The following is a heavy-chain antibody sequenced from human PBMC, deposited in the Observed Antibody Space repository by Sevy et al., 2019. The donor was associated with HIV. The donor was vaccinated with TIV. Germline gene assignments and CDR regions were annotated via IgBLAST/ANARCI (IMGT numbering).Heavy chain of an antibody. Sequence: GSLRLSCTVSSVSISDYYWSWIRQPPGRGLEWIGYIYSTRNIHYSPALKSRVTISVDTSKNQFSLKLNSVTAADTAVYYCARHDCSGGSCFPPSFDYWGQGTLVTVSS. J-gene: IGHJ4*02. CDR1: SVSISDYY. CDR3: ARHDCSGGSCFPPSFDY. CDR2: IYSTRNI. V-gene: IGHV4-59*13. D-gene: IGHD2-15*01.